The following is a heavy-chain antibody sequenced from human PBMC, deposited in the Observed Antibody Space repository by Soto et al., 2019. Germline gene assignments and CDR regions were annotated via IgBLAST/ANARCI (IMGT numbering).Heavy chain of an antibody. J-gene: IGHJ6*02. V-gene: IGHV5-51*01. Sequence: GESLKISCKGSGYSFSNYWIGWVRQMPGKGLEWMGIIYPGDSDTRYSPSFQGQVTISADKSISTAHLQWSSLKASDTALYYCARQNSYGYYYYGLDVWGQGTTVTSP. CDR3: ARQNSYGYYYYGLDV. D-gene: IGHD5-18*01. CDR1: GYSFSNYW. CDR2: IYPGDSDT.